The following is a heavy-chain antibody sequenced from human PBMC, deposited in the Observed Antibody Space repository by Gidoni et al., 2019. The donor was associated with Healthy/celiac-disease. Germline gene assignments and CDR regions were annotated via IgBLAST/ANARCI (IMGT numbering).Heavy chain of an antibody. CDR3: ARDYDIWSGYPTRNGMDV. J-gene: IGHJ6*02. V-gene: IGHV1-2*04. Sequence: QVQLVQSGAEVKKPGASVKVSCKASGYTFTGYYMHWVRQAPGQGLEWMGWISPTRGGTNYAPKFQGWVTITRDTSSSTAYMELGRLRSDDTAVYYCARDYDIWSGYPTRNGMDVWGQGTTVTVSS. CDR2: ISPTRGGT. D-gene: IGHD3-3*01. CDR1: GYTFTGYY.